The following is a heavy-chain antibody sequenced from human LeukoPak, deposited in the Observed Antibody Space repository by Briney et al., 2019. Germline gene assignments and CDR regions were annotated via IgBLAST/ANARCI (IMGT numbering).Heavy chain of an antibody. D-gene: IGHD3-10*01. V-gene: IGHV3-23*01. CDR3: AKDRGIISDY. CDR2: ISSNGGST. J-gene: IGHJ4*02. Sequence: PGGSLRLSCAASGFTFNSYAMTWVRQAPGKGLEWVSTISSNGGSTYYADSVKGRFTISRDNSKNTLYLQMNSLRAEDTAVYYCAKDRGIISDYWGQGTLVTVSS. CDR1: GFTFNSYA.